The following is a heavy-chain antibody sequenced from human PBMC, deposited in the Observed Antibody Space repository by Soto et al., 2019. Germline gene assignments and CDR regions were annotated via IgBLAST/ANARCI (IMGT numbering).Heavy chain of an antibody. V-gene: IGHV4-39*01. CDR1: GDSITSRDFY. Sequence: QLRLQESGPGLVKPSGTLSLTCTVSGDSITSRDFYWGWIRRPPGQGLEWVGTISHSGDTFYNPPLKSRLTMYLAAFKNQFAMRLTSVTAADAAVYFCAIQMRGPIPYFGWLSPVTSWGQGTQGNVSS. CDR2: ISHSGDT. CDR3: AIQMRGPIPYFGWLSPVTS. J-gene: IGHJ4*02. D-gene: IGHD3-9*01.